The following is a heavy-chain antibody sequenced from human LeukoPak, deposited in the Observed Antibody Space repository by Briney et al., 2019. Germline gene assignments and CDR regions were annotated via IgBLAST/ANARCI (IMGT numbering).Heavy chain of an antibody. CDR3: ASDPIQLWSFEPLNDY. CDR2: INPNSGGT. Sequence: GASVKVSCKASGYTFTGYYMHWVRQAPGQGLEWMGWINPNSGGTNYAQKFQGRVTMTRDTSISTAYMELSRLRSDDTAVYYCASDPIQLWSFEPLNDYWGQGTLVTVSS. D-gene: IGHD5-18*01. V-gene: IGHV1-2*02. J-gene: IGHJ4*02. CDR1: GYTFTGYY.